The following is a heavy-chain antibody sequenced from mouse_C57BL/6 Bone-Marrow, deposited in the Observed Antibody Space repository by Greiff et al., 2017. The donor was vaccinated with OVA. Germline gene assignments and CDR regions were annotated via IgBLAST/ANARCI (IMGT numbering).Heavy chain of an antibody. Sequence: VHLVESGPGLVQPSQSLSITCTVSGFSLTSYGVHWVRQSPGKGLEWLGVIWSGGSTDYNAAFISRLSISKDNSKSQVFFKMNSLQADDAAIYYCARKVVAPYYAMDYWGQGTSVTVSS. D-gene: IGHD1-1*01. CDR2: IWSGGST. J-gene: IGHJ4*01. V-gene: IGHV2-2*01. CDR1: GFSLTSYG. CDR3: ARKVVAPYYAMDY.